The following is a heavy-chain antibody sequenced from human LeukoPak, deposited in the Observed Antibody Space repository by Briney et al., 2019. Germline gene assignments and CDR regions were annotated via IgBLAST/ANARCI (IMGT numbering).Heavy chain of an antibody. Sequence: SETLSLTCAVSGYSISSGYYWGWIRQPPGKGLEWIGSIYHSGSTYYNPSLKSRVTISVDTSKNQFSLKLSSVTAADTAVYYCARLGIVVVPAAIAPFVYWGQGTLVTVSS. CDR2: IYHSGST. J-gene: IGHJ4*02. V-gene: IGHV4-38-2*01. D-gene: IGHD2-2*03. CDR1: GYSISSGYY. CDR3: ARLGIVVVPAAIAPFVY.